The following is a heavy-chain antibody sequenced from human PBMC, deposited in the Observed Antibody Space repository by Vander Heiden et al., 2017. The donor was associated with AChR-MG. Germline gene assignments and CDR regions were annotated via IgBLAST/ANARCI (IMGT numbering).Heavy chain of an antibody. V-gene: IGHV3-11*06. CDR3: ARTPGDSSGYYYSFDY. Sequence: QVQLVESGGGLAKPGWSLRLFCAASGFTSSDYYMSWIRQAPGKGLEWVSYISSSSSYTNYADSVKGRFTISRDNAKNSLYLQMNSLRAEDTAVYYCARTPGDSSGYYYSFDYWGQGTLVTVSS. D-gene: IGHD3-22*01. CDR2: ISSSSSYT. CDR1: GFTSSDYY. J-gene: IGHJ4*02.